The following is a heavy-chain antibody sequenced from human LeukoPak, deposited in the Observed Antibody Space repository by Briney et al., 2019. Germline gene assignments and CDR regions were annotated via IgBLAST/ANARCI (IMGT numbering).Heavy chain of an antibody. J-gene: IGHJ4*02. D-gene: IGHD4-17*01. Sequence: SETLSLTCAVYGGSFSGYYWSWIRQPPGKGLEWIGEINHSGNTNYNPSLKSRVTISVDTSKNQFSLKLSSVTAADTAVYYCARGPMITVTGTDYRGQGTLVTVSS. CDR2: INHSGNT. V-gene: IGHV4-34*01. CDR3: ARGPMITVTGTDY. CDR1: GGSFSGYY.